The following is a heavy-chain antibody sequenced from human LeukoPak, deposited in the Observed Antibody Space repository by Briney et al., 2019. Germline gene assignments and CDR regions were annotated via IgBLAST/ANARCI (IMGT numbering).Heavy chain of an antibody. CDR3: ARDRYCSGGSCYYYGMDV. CDR2: ISSSSSYI. CDR1: GFTFSSYS. Sequence: GGSLRLSCAASGFTFSSYSMNWIRQAPGKGLEWVSSISSSSSYIYYADSVKGRFTISRDNAKNSLYLQMNSLRAEDTAVYYCARDRYCSGGSCYYYGMDVWGQGTTVTVSS. J-gene: IGHJ6*02. V-gene: IGHV3-21*01. D-gene: IGHD2-15*01.